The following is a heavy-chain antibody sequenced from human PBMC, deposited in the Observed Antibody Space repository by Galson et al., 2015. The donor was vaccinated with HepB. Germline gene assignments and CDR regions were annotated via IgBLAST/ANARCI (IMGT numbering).Heavy chain of an antibody. Sequence: SLRLSCAASGFSFSSYSMNWVRQAPGKGLEWVSSISSSSSYIYYADSVKGRFTISRDNAKNSLYLQMNSLRAEDTAVYYCARDNWGYFDYWGQGTLVTVSS. CDR2: ISSSSSYI. V-gene: IGHV3-21*01. D-gene: IGHD7-27*01. CDR3: ARDNWGYFDY. CDR1: GFSFSSYS. J-gene: IGHJ4*02.